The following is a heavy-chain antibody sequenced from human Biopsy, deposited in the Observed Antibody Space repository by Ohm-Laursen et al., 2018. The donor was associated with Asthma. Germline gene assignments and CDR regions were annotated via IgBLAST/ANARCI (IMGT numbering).Heavy chain of an antibody. Sequence: TQTLTLTCSFSGFSLNSSGANVNWIRQPPGKALEWLARIDWEEDKFYSTSLRTRLTISKGSYGDQVVLTMTNMGPVDTATYYCTRHNDYWGPGILVTVSS. J-gene: IGHJ4*02. V-gene: IGHV2-70*04. CDR1: GFSLNSSGAN. CDR3: TRHNDY. CDR2: IDWEEDK. D-gene: IGHD1-14*01.